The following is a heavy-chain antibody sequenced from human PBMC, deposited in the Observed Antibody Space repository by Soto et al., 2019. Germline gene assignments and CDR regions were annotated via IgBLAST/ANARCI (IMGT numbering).Heavy chain of an antibody. V-gene: IGHV3-30-3*01. Sequence: QVQLVESGGGVVQPGRSLRLSCAASGFTFSSYAMHWVRQAPGKGLEWVAVISYDGSNKYYADSVKGRFTISKDNSKNTLYLQMISLRAEDTAVYYCAREYDAFDIWGQGTMVTVSS. CDR3: AREYDAFDI. J-gene: IGHJ3*02. CDR2: ISYDGSNK. CDR1: GFTFSSYA.